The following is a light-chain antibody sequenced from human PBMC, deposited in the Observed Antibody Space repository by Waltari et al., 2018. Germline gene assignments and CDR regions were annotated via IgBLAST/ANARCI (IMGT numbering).Light chain of an antibody. V-gene: IGLV6-57*02. CDR2: EDD. CDR3: QSYDTSHNWV. Sequence: FMLTQPHSVSASPGKTVTLSCTGTGGSIAHTYVQWYLQRPGSAPNTVIYEDDHRPSGVPDRFSGSIDISSNSAFLTISGLRTEDEADYYCQSYDTSHNWVFGGGTKLTVL. CDR1: GGSIAHTY. J-gene: IGLJ3*02.